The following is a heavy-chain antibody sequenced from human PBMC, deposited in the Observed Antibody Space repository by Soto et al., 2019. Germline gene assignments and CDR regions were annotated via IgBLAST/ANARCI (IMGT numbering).Heavy chain of an antibody. CDR1: GFTFSGYN. CDR2: IKSDSSGT. CDR3: ARDSNWSSDY. V-gene: IGHV3-48*02. Sequence: EVQLVESGGGLVQPGGSLRLSCEASGFTFSGYNMNWVRQAPGKGLEWISCIKSDSSGTWYADSVKGRFTMSRDNAKNSLYLQMNSLRDEDTAVYFCARDSNWSSDYWGQGTLGAVSS. D-gene: IGHD1-1*01. J-gene: IGHJ4*02.